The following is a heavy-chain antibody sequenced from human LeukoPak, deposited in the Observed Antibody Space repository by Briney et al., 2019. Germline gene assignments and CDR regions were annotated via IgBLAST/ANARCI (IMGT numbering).Heavy chain of an antibody. CDR1: GFTFDDYA. V-gene: IGHV3-9*01. CDR3: AKVQGSGWYGWFDP. D-gene: IGHD6-19*01. Sequence: PGRSLRLSSAASGFTFDDYAMHWVRQAPGKGLEWVSGISWNSGSIGYADSVKGRFTISRDNAKNSLYLQMNSLRAEDTALYYCAKVQGSGWYGWFDPWGQGTLVTVSS. CDR2: ISWNSGSI. J-gene: IGHJ5*02.